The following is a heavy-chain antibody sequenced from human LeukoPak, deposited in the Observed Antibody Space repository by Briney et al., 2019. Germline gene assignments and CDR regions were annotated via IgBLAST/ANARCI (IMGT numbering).Heavy chain of an antibody. CDR2: INTSGGST. CDR3: ARLPHCGSDCYPNWFDS. D-gene: IGHD2-21*02. J-gene: IGHJ5*01. V-gene: IGHV3-23*01. Sequence: GGSLRLSCAASGFTFSSYGMSWVRQAPGKGLEWVSAINTSGGSTYYADSVKGRFTISRDNSKNTLYLQMNSLRAEDTAIYYCARLPHCGSDCYPNWFDSWGQGTLVTVSS. CDR1: GFTFSSYG.